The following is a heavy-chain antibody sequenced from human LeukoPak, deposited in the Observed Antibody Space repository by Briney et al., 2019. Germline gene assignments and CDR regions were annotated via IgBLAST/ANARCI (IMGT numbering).Heavy chain of an antibody. CDR3: ARALSSWYGFSGWFDP. CDR2: IYYSGST. J-gene: IGHJ5*02. Sequence: SETLSLTCTVSGGSISSYYWSWIRQPPGKGLEWIGYIYYSGSTNYNPSLKSRVTISVDTSKNQFSLKLSSVTAADTAVYYCARALSSWYGFSGWFDPWGQGTLVTVSS. V-gene: IGHV4-59*01. D-gene: IGHD6-13*01. CDR1: GGSISSYY.